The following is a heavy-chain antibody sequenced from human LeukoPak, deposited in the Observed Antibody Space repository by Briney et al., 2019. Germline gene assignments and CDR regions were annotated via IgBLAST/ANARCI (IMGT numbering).Heavy chain of an antibody. V-gene: IGHV4-59*08. CDR1: GGSISSYY. J-gene: IGHJ6*03. CDR3: ARHYYDSSGYWPYYYYMDV. Sequence: SETLSLTCTVPGGSISSYYWSWIRQPPGKGLEWIGYIYYSGSTNYNPSLKSRVTISVDTSKNQFSLKLSSVTAADTAVYYCARHYYDSSGYWPYYYYMDVWGKGTTVTVSS. CDR2: IYYSGST. D-gene: IGHD3-22*01.